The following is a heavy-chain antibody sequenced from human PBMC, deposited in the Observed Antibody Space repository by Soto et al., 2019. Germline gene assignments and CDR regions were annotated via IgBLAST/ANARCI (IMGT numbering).Heavy chain of an antibody. J-gene: IGHJ6*02. Sequence: QVQLVQSGGEVKKPGASVKVSCKASGYTFSSYGISWVRQAPGQGLEWLGWISAYDGNTKYAQILQGRVFMTTDTATKTAYMELRSRRSDDTAVYYCARGGYYDSSGSRNYYYYGMNVWGQGTSVTVSS. D-gene: IGHD3-22*01. CDR1: GYTFSSYG. V-gene: IGHV1-18*01. CDR2: ISAYDGNT. CDR3: ARGGYYDSSGSRNYYYYGMNV.